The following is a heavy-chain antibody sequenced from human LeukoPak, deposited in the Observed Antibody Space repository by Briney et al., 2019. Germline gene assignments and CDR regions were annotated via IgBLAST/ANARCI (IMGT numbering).Heavy chain of an antibody. D-gene: IGHD3-10*02. CDR2: ISSSGSTI. Sequence: PGGALRLSCAASGFTFSSYVMNWVRQAPGKGLEWVSYISSSGSTIYYADSVKGRFTVSRDNAKTSLYLQMNSLRAEDTAVYYCAELGITMIGGVWGKGTTVTISS. V-gene: IGHV3-48*03. J-gene: IGHJ6*04. CDR3: AELGITMIGGV. CDR1: GFTFSSYV.